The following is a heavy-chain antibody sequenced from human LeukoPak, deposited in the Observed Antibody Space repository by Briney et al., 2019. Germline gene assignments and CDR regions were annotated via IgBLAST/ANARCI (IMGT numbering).Heavy chain of an antibody. J-gene: IGHJ6*03. CDR3: ARDRRPAGHMDV. V-gene: IGHV3-53*01. D-gene: IGHD6-6*01. CDR1: GFTVSSNY. Sequence: GGSLRLSCAASGFTVSSNYMTWVRQAPGKGLEWVSIIYSDGRTFYADSVMGRVTISRDNSKNTVYLQMNSLRAEDTAVYYCARDRRPAGHMDVWGKGTTVTISS. CDR2: IYSDGRT.